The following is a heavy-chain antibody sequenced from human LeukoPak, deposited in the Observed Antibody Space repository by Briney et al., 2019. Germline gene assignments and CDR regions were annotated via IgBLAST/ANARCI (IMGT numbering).Heavy chain of an antibody. Sequence: PSETLFLTCTVSGGSISSYYWSWIRQPPGKGLEWIGYIYYSGSTNYNPSLKSRVTISVDTSKNQFSLKLSSVTAADTAVYYCARNVDTAMTGAFDIWGQGTMVTVSS. CDR3: ARNVDTAMTGAFDI. V-gene: IGHV4-59*01. CDR1: GGSISSYY. CDR2: IYYSGST. D-gene: IGHD5-18*01. J-gene: IGHJ3*02.